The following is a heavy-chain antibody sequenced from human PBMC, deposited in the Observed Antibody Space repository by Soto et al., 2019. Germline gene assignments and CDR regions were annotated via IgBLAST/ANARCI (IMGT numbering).Heavy chain of an antibody. V-gene: IGHV1-69*04. Sequence: ASVKVSCKASGGTFSSYTISWVRQAPGQGLEWMGRIIPILGIANYAQKFQGRVTITADKSTSTAYMELSSLRSEDTAVYYCARDDPGYSSSWVDYWGQGTLVTVSS. D-gene: IGHD6-13*01. CDR2: IIPILGIA. J-gene: IGHJ4*02. CDR1: GGTFSSYT. CDR3: ARDDPGYSSSWVDY.